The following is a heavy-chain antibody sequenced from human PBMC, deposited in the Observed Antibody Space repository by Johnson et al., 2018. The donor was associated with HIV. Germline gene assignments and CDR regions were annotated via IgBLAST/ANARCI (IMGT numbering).Heavy chain of an antibody. CDR3: ARERIGYSSSGDAFDI. D-gene: IGHD2-2*01. Sequence: VQLVESGGGVVQPGRSLRLSCAASGFTFSSYAMSWVRQAPGKGLEWVSAISGSGGSTYYTVSVKGRFTISRDNSKNTLYLQMDSLRAEDTAVYYCARERIGYSSSGDAFDIWGQGTMVTVSS. CDR1: GFTFSSYA. V-gene: IGHV3-23*04. J-gene: IGHJ3*02. CDR2: ISGSGGST.